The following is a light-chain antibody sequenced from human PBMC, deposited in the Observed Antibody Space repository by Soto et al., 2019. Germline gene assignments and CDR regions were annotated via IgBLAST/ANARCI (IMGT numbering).Light chain of an antibody. CDR3: QQHNRYPLT. J-gene: IGKJ4*01. CDR1: QDTSSS. V-gene: IGKV1-9*01. CDR2: TIS. Sequence: DIQLTQSPSFLSASVGDRVIITCRASQDTSSSLAWYQQKPGKAPKLLIYTISTLQSGVPPRFRGSGSGTEFTLTISSLQPEDFATYYCQQHNRYPLTFGGGTKVEI.